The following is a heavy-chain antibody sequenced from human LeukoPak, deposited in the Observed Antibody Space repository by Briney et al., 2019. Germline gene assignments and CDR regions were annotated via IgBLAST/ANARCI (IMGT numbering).Heavy chain of an antibody. J-gene: IGHJ4*02. D-gene: IGHD1-26*01. V-gene: IGHV3-7*01. Sequence: PGGSLRLSCAASGFTFSSYAMSWVRQAPGKGLEWVANIKQDGSEKNYLGSVKGRFTISRDNAKNSLYLQMNSLRAEDTAVYYCYVGPTDYWGQGTLVTVSS. CDR3: YVGPTDY. CDR2: IKQDGSEK. CDR1: GFTFSSYA.